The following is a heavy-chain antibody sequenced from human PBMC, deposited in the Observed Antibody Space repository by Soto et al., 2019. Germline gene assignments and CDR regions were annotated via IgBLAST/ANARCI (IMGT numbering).Heavy chain of an antibody. CDR2: ISYDGNNK. CDR3: SRAGCGAGSCDTLVVLRYGMDL. CDR1: GFTFSSYA. J-gene: IGHJ6*01. V-gene: IGHV3-30-3*01. Sequence: QVQLVESGGGVVQPGRSLRLSCAASGFTFSSYAMHWVRQAPGKGLEWVAVISYDGNNKYYADSVKGRFTISRDNSKNTLYLQMNSGRAEDTAVYSCSRAGCGAGSCDTLVVLRYGMDLW. D-gene: IGHD2-15*01.